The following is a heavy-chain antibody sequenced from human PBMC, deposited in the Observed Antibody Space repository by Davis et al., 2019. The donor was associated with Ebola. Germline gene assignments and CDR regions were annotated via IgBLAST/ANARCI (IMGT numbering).Heavy chain of an antibody. D-gene: IGHD6-13*01. V-gene: IGHV3-33*01. CDR3: ERDTSSATDYYGMDV. Sequence: GESLKISCAASGFTFSSYGMHWVRQAPGKGLEWVTTIYYDGSKTYYGDSVKGRFTISRDNSKNMVYLQMNSLRVEDTATYYCERDTSSATDYYGMDVWGQGTTVIVSS. CDR2: IYYDGSKT. CDR1: GFTFSSYG. J-gene: IGHJ6*02.